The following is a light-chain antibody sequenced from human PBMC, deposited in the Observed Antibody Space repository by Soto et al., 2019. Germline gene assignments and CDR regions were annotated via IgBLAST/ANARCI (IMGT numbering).Light chain of an antibody. CDR2: GAS. Sequence: DIQMTQSPSSLSASVGDRVTITCRASQTITTYLNWYQQKPGKAPKLLIYGASSLQSGVPSRFTGSGSGTDFILTISSLQPEDSATYHCQQSHSTPWTLGKGTKVEIK. CDR3: QQSHSTPWT. CDR1: QTITTY. J-gene: IGKJ1*01. V-gene: IGKV1-39*01.